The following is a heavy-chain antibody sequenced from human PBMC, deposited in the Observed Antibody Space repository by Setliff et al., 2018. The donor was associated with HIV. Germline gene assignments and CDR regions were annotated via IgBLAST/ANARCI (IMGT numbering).Heavy chain of an antibody. V-gene: IGHV4-34*01. J-gene: IGHJ4*02. CDR2: INDGGST. CDR1: GASISTYY. Sequence: PSETLSLTCTVSGASISTYYWSWIRQPPGKGLEWIGEINDGGSTNYNPSLKSRVTISVDTSKNHFSLRLSSVTAADTAMYYCARREAVGSNFDYWGQGTLVTVSS. D-gene: IGHD1-26*01. CDR3: ARREAVGSNFDY.